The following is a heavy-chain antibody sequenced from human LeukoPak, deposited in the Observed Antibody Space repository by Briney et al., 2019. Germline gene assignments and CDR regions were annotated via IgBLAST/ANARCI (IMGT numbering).Heavy chain of an antibody. Sequence: SETLSLTCTVSGGSISSGGYYWSWIRQPPGKGLEWIGEINHSGSTNYNPSLKSRVTISVDTSKNQFSLKPSSVTAADTAVYYCARRSGNRKVDYWGQGTLVTVSS. CDR2: INHSGST. J-gene: IGHJ4*02. D-gene: IGHD1-14*01. CDR1: GGSISSGGYY. CDR3: ARRSGNRKVDY. V-gene: IGHV4-39*07.